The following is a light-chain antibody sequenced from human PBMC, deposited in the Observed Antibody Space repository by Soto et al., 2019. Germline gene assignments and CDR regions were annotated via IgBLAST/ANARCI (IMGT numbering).Light chain of an antibody. Sequence: QSALTQPPSASGSPGQSVTISCTGTSSDVGNYDYISWYQQRPGKAPKFIIYEVNKRPSGVPDRFFGSKSGNTASLTVSGLQAEDEADYYCSSYAGRNNYVFGTGTKLTVL. J-gene: IGLJ1*01. V-gene: IGLV2-8*01. CDR3: SSYAGRNNYV. CDR2: EVN. CDR1: SSDVGNYDY.